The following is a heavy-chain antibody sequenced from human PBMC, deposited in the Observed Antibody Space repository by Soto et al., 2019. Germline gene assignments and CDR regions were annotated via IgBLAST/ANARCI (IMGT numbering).Heavy chain of an antibody. V-gene: IGHV4-39*01. D-gene: IGHD1-7*01. J-gene: IGHJ5*02. CDR1: GGALRSTGYY. CDR2: IYYSGST. CDR3: ARQHTWNSVRWFDP. Sequence: PSETLSLTCAVSGGALRSTGYYGGWLRQPPGKGLEWIGSIYYSGSTYYNPSLKSRVSMSVDSSKNQFSLRLSSVTAADTAIYYCARQHTWNSVRWFDPWGQGILVTVSS.